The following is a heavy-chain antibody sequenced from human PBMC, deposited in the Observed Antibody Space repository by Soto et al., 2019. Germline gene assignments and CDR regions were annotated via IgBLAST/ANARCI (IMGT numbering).Heavy chain of an antibody. Sequence: ASVKVSCKVSGYTLTELSMHWVRQAPGKGLEWMGGFDPEDGETIYAQKFQGRVTMTEDTSTDTAYMELSSLRSEDTAVYYCATVTLGYCSSTSCPFDYWGQGTLVTVSS. CDR2: FDPEDGET. CDR3: ATVTLGYCSSTSCPFDY. J-gene: IGHJ4*02. CDR1: GYTLTELS. D-gene: IGHD2-2*01. V-gene: IGHV1-24*01.